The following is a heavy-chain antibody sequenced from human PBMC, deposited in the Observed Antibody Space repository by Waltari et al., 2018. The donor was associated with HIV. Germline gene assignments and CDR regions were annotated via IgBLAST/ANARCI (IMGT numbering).Heavy chain of an antibody. J-gene: IGHJ5*02. CDR3: ARGIRYYAP. D-gene: IGHD3-3*01. Sequence: EVQLVQSGGGVVSPEESVRLSCAVSGTLVSDNYMSLIRQAAGKGLEWVAVLYGDGTTYYADSVKGRFVVSRDKAKNMFFLQMDYPRGADSATYFCARGIRYYAPWGQGVLVSVS. CDR1: GTLVSDNY. CDR2: LYGDGTT. V-gene: IGHV3-53*02.